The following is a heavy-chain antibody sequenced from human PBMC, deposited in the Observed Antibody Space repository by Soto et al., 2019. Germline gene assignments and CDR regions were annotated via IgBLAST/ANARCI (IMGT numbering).Heavy chain of an antibody. D-gene: IGHD6-13*01. CDR1: GDSVSSNSAA. Sequence: PSQTLSLTGAISGDSVSSNSAAWNWSRQSPSRGLEWLGRTYYRSKWYNDYAVSVKSRITINPDTPKNQFSLQLNSVTPEDTAVYYCARDSSSWFFNWFDPWGQGTLVTVSS. J-gene: IGHJ5*02. CDR2: TYYRSKWYN. CDR3: ARDSSSWFFNWFDP. V-gene: IGHV6-1*01.